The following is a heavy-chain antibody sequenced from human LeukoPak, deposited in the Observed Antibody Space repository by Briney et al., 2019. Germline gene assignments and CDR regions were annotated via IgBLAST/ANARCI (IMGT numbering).Heavy chain of an antibody. CDR3: VREVYSGSAMDV. CDR1: GFTFSSHE. V-gene: IGHV3-48*03. CDR2: ISGGGDAK. D-gene: IGHD2-21*01. Sequence: GGSLRLSCVASGFTFSSHEMNWVRQAPGKGLEWVSYISGGGDAKYYTNSVKGRFSISRDNAENSLYLQMSSLRAEDTAIYLCVREVYSGSAMDVWGKGTTVTVSS. J-gene: IGHJ6*04.